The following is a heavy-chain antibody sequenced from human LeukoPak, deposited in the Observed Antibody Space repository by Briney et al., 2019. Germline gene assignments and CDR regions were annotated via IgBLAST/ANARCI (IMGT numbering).Heavy chain of an antibody. D-gene: IGHD1-26*01. CDR1: GFTFDDYA. CDR3: AKDIRPLRSDPKGALDY. Sequence: GGSLRLPCAASGFTFDDYAMHWVRQAPGKGLEWVSGISWNSGSIGYADSVKGRFTISRDNAKNSLYLQINSLRAEDTALYYCAKDIRPLRSDPKGALDYWGQGTLVTVSS. CDR2: ISWNSGSI. V-gene: IGHV3-9*01. J-gene: IGHJ4*02.